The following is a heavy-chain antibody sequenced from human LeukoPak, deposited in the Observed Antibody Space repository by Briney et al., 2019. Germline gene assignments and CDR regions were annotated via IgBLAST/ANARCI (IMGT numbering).Heavy chain of an antibody. J-gene: IGHJ5*02. Sequence: SETLSLTCAVYGGSFSGYYWSWIRQPPGKGLEWTGEINHSGSTNYNPSLKSRVTISVDTSKNQFSLKLSSVTAADTAVYYCARHLMGVVVAATNWFDPWGQGTLVTVSS. CDR3: ARHLMGVVVAATNWFDP. CDR1: GGSFSGYY. V-gene: IGHV4-34*01. D-gene: IGHD2-15*01. CDR2: INHSGST.